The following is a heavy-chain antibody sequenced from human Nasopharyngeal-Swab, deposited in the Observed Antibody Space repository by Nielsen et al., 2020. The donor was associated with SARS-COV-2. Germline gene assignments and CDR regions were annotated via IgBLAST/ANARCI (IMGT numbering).Heavy chain of an antibody. Sequence: GSLRPPRAASGFTFRSYAMHRVRQAPGKGLEWVAVISYDGSNKYYADSVKGRFTISRDNSKNTLYLQMNSLRAEDTAVYYCAREDGGDTMIVVVMVYWGQGTLVTVSS. CDR3: AREDGGDTMIVVVMVY. CDR2: ISYDGSNK. J-gene: IGHJ4*02. V-gene: IGHV3-30*04. CDR1: GFTFRSYA. D-gene: IGHD3-22*01.